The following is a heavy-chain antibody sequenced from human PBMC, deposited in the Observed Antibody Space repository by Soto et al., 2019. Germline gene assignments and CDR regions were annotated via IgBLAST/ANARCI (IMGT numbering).Heavy chain of an antibody. CDR1: GGSISSYY. J-gene: IGHJ4*02. Sequence: SETLSLTCTVSGGSISSYYWSWIRQPPGKGLEWIGYIYYSGSTNYNPSLKSRVTISVDTSKNQFSLKLSSVTAADTAVYYCARERYSSSSCYFDYWGQGTLVTVSS. V-gene: IGHV4-59*01. CDR3: ARERYSSSSCYFDY. CDR2: IYYSGST. D-gene: IGHD6-6*01.